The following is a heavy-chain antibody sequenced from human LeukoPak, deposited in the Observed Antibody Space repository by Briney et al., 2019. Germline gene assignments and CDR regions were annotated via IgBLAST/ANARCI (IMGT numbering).Heavy chain of an antibody. J-gene: IGHJ5*02. CDR3: ARDSGLLGYCSGGSCAQPNWFDP. V-gene: IGHV1-69*13. Sequence: SVKVSCRASGGTFSSYAISWVRQAPGQGLEWMGGIIPIFGTANYAQKFQGRVTITADESTSTAYMELSSLRSEDTAVYYCARDSGLLGYCSGGSCAQPNWFDPWGQGTLVTVSS. CDR1: GGTFSSYA. D-gene: IGHD2-15*01. CDR2: IIPIFGTA.